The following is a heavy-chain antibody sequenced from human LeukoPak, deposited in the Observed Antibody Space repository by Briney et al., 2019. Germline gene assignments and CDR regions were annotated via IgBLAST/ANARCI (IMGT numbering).Heavy chain of an antibody. CDR2: IKSKTDGETT. CDR3: ATRMTSNRYFDY. V-gene: IGHV3-15*01. Sequence: GGSLRLSCAASGFTFSNAWMSWVRQAPGKGLEWVGRIKSKTDGETTDYAAPVKGRFTISRDDSINTLYLHMNSLKTEDTAVYCCATRMTSNRYFDYWGQGTLVTVSS. CDR1: GFTFSNAW. J-gene: IGHJ4*02. D-gene: IGHD2-21*02.